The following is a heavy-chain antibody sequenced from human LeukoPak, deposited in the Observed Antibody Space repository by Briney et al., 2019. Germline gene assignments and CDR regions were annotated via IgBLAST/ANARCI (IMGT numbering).Heavy chain of an antibody. Sequence: SVKVSCKASGGTFSSYAISWVRQAPGQGLEWMGGIIPIFGTANYAQKFQGRVTITTDESTSTAYMELSSLRSEDTAVYYCAREEEDYYDSSGLFDPWGQGTLVTASS. CDR1: GGTFSSYA. D-gene: IGHD3-22*01. CDR2: IIPIFGTA. V-gene: IGHV1-69*05. CDR3: AREEEDYYDSSGLFDP. J-gene: IGHJ5*02.